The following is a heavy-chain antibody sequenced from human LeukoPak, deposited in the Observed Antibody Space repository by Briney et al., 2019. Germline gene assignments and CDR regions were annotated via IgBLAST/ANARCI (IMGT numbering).Heavy chain of an antibody. Sequence: SETLFLTCTVSGGSVSKNTYHWGWVRQPPGRGLGWVAYIYYIGNTNYNPSLKSRATISIDTSKNQFSLTLSSVTAADTAVYYCARFRSSGWYYFDSWGQGMPVSVSS. CDR3: ARFRSSGWYYFDS. CDR2: IYYIGNT. J-gene: IGHJ4*02. V-gene: IGHV4-61*05. CDR1: GGSVSKNTYH. D-gene: IGHD6-19*01.